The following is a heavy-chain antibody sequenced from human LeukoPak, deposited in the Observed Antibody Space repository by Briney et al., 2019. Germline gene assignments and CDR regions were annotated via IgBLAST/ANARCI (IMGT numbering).Heavy chain of an antibody. V-gene: IGHV3-23*01. CDR3: AKSPVLREEVDY. CDR2: ISGSGGST. CDR1: GFTFSSYA. D-gene: IGHD2-15*01. J-gene: IGHJ4*02. Sequence: GGSLRLSCAASGFTFSSYAMSWVRQAPGKGLEWVSAISGSGGSTHYADSVKGRFTISRDNSKNTLYLQMNSLRAEDTAVYYCAKSPVLREEVDYWGQGTLVTVSS.